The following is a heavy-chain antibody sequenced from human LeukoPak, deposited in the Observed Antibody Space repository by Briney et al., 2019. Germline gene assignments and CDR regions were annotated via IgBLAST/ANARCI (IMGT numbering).Heavy chain of an antibody. CDR2: INPSGGST. D-gene: IGHD3-22*01. CDR1: GYTFTSYY. J-gene: IGHJ3*02. CDR3: ARVYGSYYDSSGYRDAFDI. Sequence: ASVKVSCKASGYTFTSYYMHWVRQAPGQGLEWMGIINPSGGSTSYAQKFQGRVTMTRDMSTSTVYMELSSLGSEDTAVYYCARVYGSYYDSSGYRDAFDIWGQGTMVTVSS. V-gene: IGHV1-46*01.